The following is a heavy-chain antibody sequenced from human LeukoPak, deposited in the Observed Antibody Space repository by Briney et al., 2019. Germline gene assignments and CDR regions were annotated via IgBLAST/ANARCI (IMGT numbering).Heavy chain of an antibody. Sequence: PSETLSLTCTVSGGSISSSSYYWGWIRQPPGKGLEWIGEINHSGSTNYNPSLKSRVTISVDTSKNQFSLKLSSVTAADTAVYYCARGRTRYYYGSGSSHYYFDYWGQGTLVTVSS. J-gene: IGHJ4*02. CDR1: GGSISSSSYY. V-gene: IGHV4-39*07. CDR2: INHSGST. D-gene: IGHD3-10*01. CDR3: ARGRTRYYYGSGSSHYYFDY.